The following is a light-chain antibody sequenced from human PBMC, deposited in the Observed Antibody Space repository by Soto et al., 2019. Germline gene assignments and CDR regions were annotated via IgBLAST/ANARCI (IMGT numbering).Light chain of an antibody. Sequence: EIVMTQSPATLSVSPRERATLSCRASQSVSSNIAWYQQKPGQAPRLLIYGASTRATGIPARFSGSGSGTEFTLTISSLQSEDFAVYYCQQYNNWPRTFGQGTKVEIK. CDR3: QQYNNWPRT. CDR2: GAS. CDR1: QSVSSN. V-gene: IGKV3-15*01. J-gene: IGKJ1*01.